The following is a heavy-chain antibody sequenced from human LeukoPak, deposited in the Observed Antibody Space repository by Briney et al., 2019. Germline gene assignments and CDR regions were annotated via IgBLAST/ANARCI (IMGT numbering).Heavy chain of an antibody. V-gene: IGHV3-23*01. CDR3: AKAMTWLRDFDY. J-gene: IGHJ4*02. Sequence: PGGSLRLSCAASGFTFSHYAMSWVRQAPGTGLEWVGSLTDSGDATYYADSVKGRFTISRDNSNNTLYLQMNSLRAEDTAVYYCAKAMTWLRDFDYWGQGTLVTVTS. CDR1: GFTFSHYA. CDR2: LTDSGDAT. D-gene: IGHD5-12*01.